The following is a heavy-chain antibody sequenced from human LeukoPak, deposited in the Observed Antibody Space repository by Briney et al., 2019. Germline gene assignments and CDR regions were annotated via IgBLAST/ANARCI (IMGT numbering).Heavy chain of an antibody. J-gene: IGHJ3*02. Sequence: GASVKVSCKASGYTFTSYGISWVRQAPGQGLEWMGWISAYNGNTNYAQKLQGRGTMTRDTSTSTVYMELSSLRSEDTAVYYCARAFLPDDAFDIWGQGTMVTVSS. CDR3: ARAFLPDDAFDI. V-gene: IGHV1-18*01. CDR1: GYTFTSYG. CDR2: ISAYNGNT.